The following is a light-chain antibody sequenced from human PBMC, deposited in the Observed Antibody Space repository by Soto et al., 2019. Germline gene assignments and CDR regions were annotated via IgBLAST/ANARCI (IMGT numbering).Light chain of an antibody. CDR1: QGISNY. CDR3: QKYDSDPWT. CDR2: AAS. Sequence: DIQMTQSPSSLSASVGDRVTTTCRASQGISNYLAWYQQKPGKVPKLLIHAASTLQSGVPSRFSGSGSGTDFTLTISSLQPEDVSTYYCQKYDSDPWTFGQGTKVEIK. J-gene: IGKJ1*01. V-gene: IGKV1-27*01.